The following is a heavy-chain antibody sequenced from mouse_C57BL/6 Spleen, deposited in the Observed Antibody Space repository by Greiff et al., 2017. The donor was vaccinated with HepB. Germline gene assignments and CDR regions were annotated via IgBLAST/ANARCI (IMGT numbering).Heavy chain of an antibody. J-gene: IGHJ2*01. CDR2: ISDGGSYT. V-gene: IGHV5-4*01. Sequence: DVQLVGSGGGLVKPGGSLKLSCAASGFTFSSYAMSWVRQTPEKRLEWVATISDGGSYTYYPDNVKGRFTISRDNAKNNLYLQMSHLKSEDTAMYYCARDTPNYYGSSPYFDYWGQGTTLTVSS. CDR1: GFTFSSYA. CDR3: ARDTPNYYGSSPYFDY. D-gene: IGHD1-1*01.